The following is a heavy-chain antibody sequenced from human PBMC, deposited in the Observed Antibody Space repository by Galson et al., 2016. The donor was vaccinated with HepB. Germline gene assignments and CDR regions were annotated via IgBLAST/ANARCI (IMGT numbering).Heavy chain of an antibody. CDR2: IYWDDDK. CDR3: ARRINTTPTYYFDY. CDR1: GFSVRDGGVG. D-gene: IGHD1-14*01. V-gene: IGHV2-5*02. Sequence: PALVKPTQTLTLTCTLSGFSVRDGGVGVGWIRQPPGKALEWLALIYWDDDKFYSPSLKNRLTITKDTSTNQVVLTMTNVGPVDTGTYFCARRINTTPTYYFDYWGQGTLVTVSS. J-gene: IGHJ4*02.